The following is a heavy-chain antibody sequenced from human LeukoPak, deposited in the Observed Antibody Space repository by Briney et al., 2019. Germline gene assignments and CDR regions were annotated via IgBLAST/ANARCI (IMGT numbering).Heavy chain of an antibody. CDR1: GFTFSSYA. V-gene: IGHV3-23*01. CDR3: ARHPSPYYYDSSGYFLDY. J-gene: IGHJ4*02. Sequence: GGSLRLSCAASGFTFSSYAMSWVRQAPGKGLEWVSAISGSGGSTYYADSVKGRFTISRDNAKNSLYLQMNSLRAEDTAVYYCARHPSPYYYDSSGYFLDYWGQGTLVTVSS. CDR2: ISGSGGST. D-gene: IGHD3-22*01.